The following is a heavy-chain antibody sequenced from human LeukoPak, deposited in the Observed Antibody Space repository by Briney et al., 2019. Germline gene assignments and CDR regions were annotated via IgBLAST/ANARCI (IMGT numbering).Heavy chain of an antibody. D-gene: IGHD2-2*01. CDR1: GYTFSAYY. J-gene: IGHJ4*02. Sequence: ASVKVSCKASGYTFSAYYMHWVRQAPGQGLEWMGWISPRGGTNYAQKFQGWVTMTRDTSISTAYMELSSLRSEDTAVYYCARRRGSKGGFDYWGQGTLVTVSS. CDR2: ISPRGGT. V-gene: IGHV1-2*04. CDR3: ARRRGSKGGFDY.